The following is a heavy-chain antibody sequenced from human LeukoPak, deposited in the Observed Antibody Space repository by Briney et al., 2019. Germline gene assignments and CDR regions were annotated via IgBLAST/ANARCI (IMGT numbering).Heavy chain of an antibody. CDR1: GFTFSSYS. CDR2: ISGSGGST. V-gene: IGHV3-23*01. Sequence: GGSLRLSCAASGFTFSSYSMNWVRQAPGKGLEWVSAISGSGGSTYYADSVKGRFTISRDNSKNTLYLQMNSLRAEDTAVYYCAKDQISITMIVVVTLLDYWGQGTLVTVSS. D-gene: IGHD3-22*01. J-gene: IGHJ4*02. CDR3: AKDQISITMIVVVTLLDY.